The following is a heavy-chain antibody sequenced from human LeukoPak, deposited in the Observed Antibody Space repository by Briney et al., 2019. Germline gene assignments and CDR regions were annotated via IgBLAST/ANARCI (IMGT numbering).Heavy chain of an antibody. Sequence: PGGSLRLSCTASGFTFRSYAMSWVRQAPGKGLEWVSAISGSGIATYYADSVKGRFTISRDNSKNTLYLQMNSLRAEDTAVYYCAKDQRGTNIVVVLYYFDYWGQGTLVTVSS. V-gene: IGHV3-23*01. D-gene: IGHD3-22*01. CDR2: ISGSGIAT. CDR1: GFTFRSYA. J-gene: IGHJ4*02. CDR3: AKDQRGTNIVVVLYYFDY.